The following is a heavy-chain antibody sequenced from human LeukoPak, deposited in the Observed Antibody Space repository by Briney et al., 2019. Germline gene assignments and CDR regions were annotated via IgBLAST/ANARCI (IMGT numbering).Heavy chain of an antibody. J-gene: IGHJ4*02. Sequence: PGGSLRLSCAASGFTFSSYAMSWVRQAPGKGLEWVSAISGSGGSTYYADSVKGRFTISRDNPKNTLYLQMNSLRAEDTAVYYCAKDMEDIVATDRVDYWGQGTLVTVSS. V-gene: IGHV3-23*01. CDR1: GFTFSSYA. CDR2: ISGSGGST. CDR3: AKDMEDIVATDRVDY. D-gene: IGHD5-12*01.